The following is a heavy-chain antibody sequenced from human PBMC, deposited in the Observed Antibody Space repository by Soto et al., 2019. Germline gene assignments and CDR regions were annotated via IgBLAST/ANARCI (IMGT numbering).Heavy chain of an antibody. V-gene: IGHV4-59*01. D-gene: IGHD1-26*01. Sequence: SETLSLTCTVSDGSISSYYWNWIRQPPGKGLEWIGYIYGTGTTNYSPALTNRVTISVDMSKNQFSLRLSSVTAADTAVYYCAGFSSGTYLFDLWGQGTPVTVSS. CDR3: AGFSSGTYLFDL. CDR1: DGSISSYY. J-gene: IGHJ5*02. CDR2: IYGTGTT.